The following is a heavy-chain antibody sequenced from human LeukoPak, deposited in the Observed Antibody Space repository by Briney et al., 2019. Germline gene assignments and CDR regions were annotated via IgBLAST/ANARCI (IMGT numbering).Heavy chain of an antibody. CDR1: GFNFSAYI. V-gene: IGHV3-30-3*01. Sequence: GGSLRLSCAASGFNFSAYIMHWVRQAPGKGLEWVAVISYDENNKYYADSVKGRFTISRDNSKSTLYLQMNSLRPEDTAVYYCARVAGYFDCWGQGTLVTVSS. D-gene: IGHD2-21*01. CDR2: ISYDENNK. J-gene: IGHJ4*02. CDR3: ARVAGYFDC.